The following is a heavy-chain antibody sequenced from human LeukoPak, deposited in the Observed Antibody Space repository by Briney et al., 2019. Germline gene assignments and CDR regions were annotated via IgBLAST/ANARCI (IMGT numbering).Heavy chain of an antibody. D-gene: IGHD3-16*02. CDR3: ARDRDDYVWGSYPAGDH. Sequence: PGGSLRLSCAASGFTVSSNYMSWVRQAPGKGLEWVSVIYSGGSTYYADSVKGRFTISRDNAKSTLYLQMTSLRDEDTAVYYCARDRDDYVWGSYPAGDHWGQGTLVTVSS. CDR2: IYSGGST. V-gene: IGHV3-53*01. J-gene: IGHJ4*02. CDR1: GFTVSSNY.